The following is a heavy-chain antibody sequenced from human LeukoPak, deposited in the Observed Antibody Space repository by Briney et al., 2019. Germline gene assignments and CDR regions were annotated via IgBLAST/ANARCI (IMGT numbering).Heavy chain of an antibody. Sequence: GGSLRLSCAASGFTFSSNYMSWVRQAPGKGLEWVSSISGTGGRTYSADSVKGRFTISRDNSKNTLYLQMKNLRVEHTAVYYCAKGLHGGVGYGVDVWGQGTTVSVSS. J-gene: IGHJ6*02. CDR1: GFTFSSNY. D-gene: IGHD3-16*01. CDR3: AKGLHGGVGYGVDV. CDR2: ISGTGGRT. V-gene: IGHV3-23*01.